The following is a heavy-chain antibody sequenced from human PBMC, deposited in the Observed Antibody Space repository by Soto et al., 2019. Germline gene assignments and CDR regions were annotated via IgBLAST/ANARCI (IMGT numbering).Heavy chain of an antibody. CDR1: GFTFSSYA. CDR3: ARTQLLFSWFDY. CDR2: ISYDGSNK. J-gene: IGHJ4*02. D-gene: IGHD2-2*01. V-gene: IGHV3-30-3*01. Sequence: QVQLVESEGGGVQPGRSLRLSCAASGFTFSSYAMHWVRQAPGKGLEWVAVISYDGSNKYYADSVKGRFTISRDNSKNTLYLQMNSLRAEDTAVYYCARTQLLFSWFDYWGQGTLVTVSS.